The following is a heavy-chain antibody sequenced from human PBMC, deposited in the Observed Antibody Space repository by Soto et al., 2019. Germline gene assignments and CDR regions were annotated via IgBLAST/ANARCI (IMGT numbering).Heavy chain of an antibody. CDR1: GGAMYAYY. J-gene: IGHJ4*01. CDR2: IYYSGRT. V-gene: IGHV4-59*01. CDR3: ARGGHDFAFDY. Sequence: SETLSLTCTVSGGAMYAYYWSWIRQPPGKGLEWIGDIYYSGRTNYNPSLKSRVTISVDTSKSQFSLDLRSVTAADTAVYYCARGGHDFAFDYWGHGGLVTVSS. D-gene: IGHD5-12*01.